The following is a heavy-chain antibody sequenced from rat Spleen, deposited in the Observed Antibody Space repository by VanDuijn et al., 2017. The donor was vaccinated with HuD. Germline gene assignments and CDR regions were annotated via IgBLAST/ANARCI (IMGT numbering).Heavy chain of an antibody. Sequence: EVQLVDSGGGLVQPGRSLKLSCAVSGFTFRDYGMAWVRQAPTKGLEWVATISYGDSSGHSSTYYRDSVKGRFTLSRDNAKSTLYLQMNSLRSEDTATYYCARHLRVAAISPFAYWGQGTLVTVSS. CDR3: ARHLRVAAISPFAY. J-gene: IGHJ3*01. CDR2: ISYGDSSGHSST. D-gene: IGHD1-2*01. V-gene: IGHV5-29*01. CDR1: GFTFRDYG.